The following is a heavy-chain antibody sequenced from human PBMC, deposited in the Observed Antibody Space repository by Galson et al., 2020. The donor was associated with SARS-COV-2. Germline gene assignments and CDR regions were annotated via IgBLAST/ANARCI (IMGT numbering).Heavy chain of an antibody. CDR2: IYYTGST. J-gene: IGHJ6*02. Sequence: ETLSLTCIVSGGFITGYHWGWIRQPPGKGLEWIGHIYYTGSTKYNPSLKSPVTISVDTSNNLFSLKLTSVTAADTAVYYCARTDLMIASGGLSXXIDVWGQGTTVTVSS. CDR1: GGFITGYH. CDR3: ARTDLMIASGGLSXXIDV. D-gene: IGHD3-16*01. V-gene: IGHV4-59*01.